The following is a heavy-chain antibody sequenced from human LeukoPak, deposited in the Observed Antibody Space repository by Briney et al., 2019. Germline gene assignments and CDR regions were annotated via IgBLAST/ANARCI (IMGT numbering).Heavy chain of an antibody. V-gene: IGHV3-74*01. CDR2: INSDDSRT. CDR1: GFTFSAFW. CDR3: ARGDSPDAFDI. J-gene: IGHJ3*02. Sequence: GGSLRLSCAASGFTFSAFWMHWVRQAPGKGLVWVSRINSDDSRTTYADSVKGRFTISRDNSKNTLYLQMNSLRAEDTAVYYCARGDSPDAFDIWGQGTMVTVSS.